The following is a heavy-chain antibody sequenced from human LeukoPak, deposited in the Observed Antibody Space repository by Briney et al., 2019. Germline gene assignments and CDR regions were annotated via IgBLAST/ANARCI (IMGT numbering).Heavy chain of an antibody. V-gene: IGHV3-21*01. CDR1: GFIFSSYN. CDR2: ISSTSSYI. D-gene: IGHD6-6*01. Sequence: GGSLRLSCTVSGFIFSSYNMIWVRQAPGKGLEWVSSISSTSSYIYYVDSVKGRFTISRDNAKNSLYLQMNSLRAEDTAVYYCATYSSSRTRFFDYWGQGTLVTVSS. J-gene: IGHJ4*02. CDR3: ATYSSSRTRFFDY.